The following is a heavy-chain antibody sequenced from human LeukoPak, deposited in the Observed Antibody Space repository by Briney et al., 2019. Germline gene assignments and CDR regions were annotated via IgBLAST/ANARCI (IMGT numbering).Heavy chain of an antibody. J-gene: IGHJ4*02. Sequence: GGSLRLXCAASGFTCSSYGMHWVRQAPGKGLEWVAVIWYDGSNKYYADSVKGRFTISRDNSKNTLYLQMNSLRAEDTAVYYCAKDGPPHTMVRGVIRYYFDYWGQGTLVIVSS. V-gene: IGHV3-33*06. CDR2: IWYDGSNK. CDR1: GFTCSSYG. CDR3: AKDGPPHTMVRGVIRYYFDY. D-gene: IGHD3-10*01.